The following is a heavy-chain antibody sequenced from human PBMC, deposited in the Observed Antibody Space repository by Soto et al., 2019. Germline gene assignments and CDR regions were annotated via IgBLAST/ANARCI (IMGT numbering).Heavy chain of an antibody. CDR3: ARDATYYYDSSGSETVAFDI. V-gene: IGHV1-18*01. J-gene: IGHJ3*02. D-gene: IGHD3-22*01. Sequence: QVQLVQSGAEVKKPGASVKVSCKASGYTFTSYGISWVRQAPGQGLEWMGWISAYNGNTNYAQKLQGRVTMTTDTSTSTAYMELRSLRSDDTAVYYCARDATYYYDSSGSETVAFDIWGQGTMVTVSS. CDR1: GYTFTSYG. CDR2: ISAYNGNT.